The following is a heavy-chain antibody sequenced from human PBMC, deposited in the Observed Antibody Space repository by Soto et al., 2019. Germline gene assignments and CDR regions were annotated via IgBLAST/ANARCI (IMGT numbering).Heavy chain of an antibody. Sequence: SVKVSCKASGGTFSSYAISWVRQAPGQGLEWMGGIIPIFGTANYAQKFQGRVTITADESTSTAYMELSSLRSEDTAVYYCARVFWSGYYTLVYYYYGMDVWGQGTTVTVSS. CDR3: ARVFWSGYYTLVYYYYGMDV. CDR2: IIPIFGTA. CDR1: GGTFSSYA. D-gene: IGHD3-3*01. V-gene: IGHV1-69*13. J-gene: IGHJ6*02.